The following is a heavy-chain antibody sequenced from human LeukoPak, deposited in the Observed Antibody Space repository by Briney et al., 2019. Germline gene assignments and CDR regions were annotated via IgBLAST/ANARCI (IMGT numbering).Heavy chain of an antibody. CDR2: ISGGGGGI. V-gene: IGHV3-23*01. D-gene: IGHD3-10*01. CDR3: AKGFYDSGIYSAPFFDP. J-gene: IGHJ5*02. CDR1: GFTFTNYA. Sequence: GGSLRLSCAASGFTFTNYAMGWVRQAPGKGLEWVSAISGGGGGIYYADSVKGRFTISRDNSKNALDLQMNSLRAEDTAVYYCAKGFYDSGIYSAPFFDPGGQGIRVPVSS.